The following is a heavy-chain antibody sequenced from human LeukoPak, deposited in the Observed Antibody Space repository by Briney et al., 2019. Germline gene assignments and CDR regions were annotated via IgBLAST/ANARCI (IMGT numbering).Heavy chain of an antibody. J-gene: IGHJ6*03. Sequence: SSVKVSCKASGGTFSSYAISWVRQAPGQGLEWMGGIIPIFGTENYAQKFQGRVTITTDESTSTAYMELSSLRSEDTAVYYCATGRWLQLGYYYYYMDVWGKGTTVTVSS. D-gene: IGHD5-24*01. V-gene: IGHV1-69*05. CDR1: GGTFSSYA. CDR3: ATGRWLQLGYYYYYMDV. CDR2: IIPIFGTE.